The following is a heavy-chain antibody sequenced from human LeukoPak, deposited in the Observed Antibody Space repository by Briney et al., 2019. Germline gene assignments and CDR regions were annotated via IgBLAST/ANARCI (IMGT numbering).Heavy chain of an antibody. J-gene: IGHJ5*02. V-gene: IGHV3-23*01. CDR2: ISGSGGST. CDR3: AKDPGYGDYVVWFDP. CDR1: GFTFSSYG. Sequence: GGSLRLSCAASGFTFSSYGMSWVRQAPGKGLEWVSAISGSGGSTYYADSVKGRFTISRDNSKNTLYLQMNSLRAEDTAVYYCAKDPGYGDYVVWFDPWGQGTLVTVSS. D-gene: IGHD4-17*01.